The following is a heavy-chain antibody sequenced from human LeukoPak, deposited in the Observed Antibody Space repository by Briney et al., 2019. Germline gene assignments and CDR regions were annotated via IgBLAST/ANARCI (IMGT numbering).Heavy chain of an antibody. CDR3: ARDDHRYFYYMDV. CDR2: ISSSAGTI. Sequence: PGGSLRLSCAASGFSFRDYDMNWVRRARGKGLECVSYISSSAGTIFYADSVKGRFTISRDNAKNSLYLQMNSLRAEDTAVYYCARDDHRYFYYMDVWGKGTTVTVSS. D-gene: IGHD1-14*01. CDR1: GFSFRDYD. J-gene: IGHJ6*03. V-gene: IGHV3-48*03.